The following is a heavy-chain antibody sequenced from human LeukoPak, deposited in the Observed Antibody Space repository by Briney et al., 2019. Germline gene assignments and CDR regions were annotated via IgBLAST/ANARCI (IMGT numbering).Heavy chain of an antibody. V-gene: IGHV1-18*01. D-gene: IGHD3-10*01. CDR1: GYTFTSYG. Sequence: ASVKVSCKASGYTFTSYGISWVRQAPGQELEWMGWISAYNGNTNYAQKLQGRVTITADESTSTAYMELSSLRSEDTAVYYCARASGAYYFDYWGQGTLVTVSS. CDR3: ARASGAYYFDY. CDR2: ISAYNGNT. J-gene: IGHJ4*02.